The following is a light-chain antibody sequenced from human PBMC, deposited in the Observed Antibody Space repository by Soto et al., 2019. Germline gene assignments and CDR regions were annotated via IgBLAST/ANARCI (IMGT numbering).Light chain of an antibody. CDR3: MSYVGGNSVA. Sequence: QSVLTQPPSASGSPGMSVTLSCSGTDNDVGRYDYVSWYQQHPGKAPTLLIYEVSKRPSGVPDRFSASKSGNTASLTVSGLQGEDEADYYCMSYVGGNSVAFGGGTKVTVL. J-gene: IGLJ2*01. CDR2: EVS. V-gene: IGLV2-8*01. CDR1: DNDVGRYDY.